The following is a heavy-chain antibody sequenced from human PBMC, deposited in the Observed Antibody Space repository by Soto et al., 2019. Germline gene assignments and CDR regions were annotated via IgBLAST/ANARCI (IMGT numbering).Heavy chain of an antibody. V-gene: IGHV1-69*02. CDR3: ARVSEMGTVTEGFYYYMDV. D-gene: IGHD4-17*01. J-gene: IGHJ6*03. CDR1: GGTFSNYT. Sequence: QVQLVQSGAEVKKPGSSVKVSCKASGGTFSNYTISWVRQAPGQGLEGMGRIIPILNIANYAQKFQGRVTITADKSTTTAYMELSSLRSEDMAVYYCARVSEMGTVTEGFYYYMDVWGKGTTVTVSS. CDR2: IIPILNIA.